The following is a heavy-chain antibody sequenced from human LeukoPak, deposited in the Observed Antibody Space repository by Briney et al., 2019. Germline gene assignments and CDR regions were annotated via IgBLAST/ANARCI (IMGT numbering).Heavy chain of an antibody. CDR1: GYTFTGYH. CDR3: ARKGYSYGYYYYYYMDV. D-gene: IGHD5-18*01. CDR2: INPNSGGT. J-gene: IGHJ6*03. V-gene: IGHV1-2*06. Sequence: ASVKVSCKASGYTFTGYHMHWVRQAPGQGLEWMGRINPNSGGTNYAQKFQGRVTMTRDTSISTAYMELSRLRSDDTAVYYCARKGYSYGYYYYYYMDVWGKGTTVTVSS.